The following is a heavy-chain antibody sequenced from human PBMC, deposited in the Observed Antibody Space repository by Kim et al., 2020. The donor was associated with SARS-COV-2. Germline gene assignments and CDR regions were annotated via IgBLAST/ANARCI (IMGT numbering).Heavy chain of an antibody. D-gene: IGHD3-3*01. CDR2: IYPGDSDT. CDR3: ARLYEGDFWSGYYRGLDYYYGMDV. Sequence: GESLKISCKGSGYSFTSYWIGWVRQMPGKGLEWMGIIYPGDSDTRYSPSFQGQVTISADKSISTAYLQWSSLKASDTAMYYCARLYEGDFWSGYYRGLDYYYGMDVWGQGTTVTVSS. J-gene: IGHJ6*02. CDR1: GYSFTSYW. V-gene: IGHV5-51*01.